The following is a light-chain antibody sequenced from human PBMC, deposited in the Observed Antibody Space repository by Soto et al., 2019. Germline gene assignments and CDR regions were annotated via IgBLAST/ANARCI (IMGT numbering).Light chain of an antibody. V-gene: IGLV1-44*01. CDR3: GAWDDSLTGVV. CDR2: SNS. CDR1: TSNIGRNT. Sequence: QSVPTQPPSASGTPGQRVTISCSGSTSNIGRNTVHWYQQLPGTAPKLLIYSNSQRPSGVPDRFSGSKSGTSASLAISGLRSEDEADYYCGAWDDSLTGVVFGGGTKLTVL. J-gene: IGLJ2*01.